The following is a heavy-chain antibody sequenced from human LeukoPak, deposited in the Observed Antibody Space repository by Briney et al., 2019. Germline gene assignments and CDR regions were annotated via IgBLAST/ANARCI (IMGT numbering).Heavy chain of an antibody. D-gene: IGHD2-2*01. J-gene: IGHJ4*02. CDR2: IYPGDSDT. CDR3: ARRIYCSSTSCYDYFDY. Sequence: GESLKISCKGSGYSFTSYWIGWVRQMPGKGLEWMGIIYPGDSDTRYSPSFQGQVTISADKSISTAYLQWSSLKASDTAMYYCARRIYCSSTSCYDYFDYWGQGTLVIVSS. CDR1: GYSFTSYW. V-gene: IGHV5-51*01.